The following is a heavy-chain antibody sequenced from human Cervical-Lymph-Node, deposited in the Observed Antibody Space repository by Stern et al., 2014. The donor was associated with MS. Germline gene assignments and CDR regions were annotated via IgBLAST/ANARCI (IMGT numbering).Heavy chain of an antibody. CDR2: ISGISGST. CDR3: AGATGYDYLSY. D-gene: IGHD5-12*01. J-gene: IGHJ4*02. Sequence: EMQLVESGGGLVQPGGSLRLSCAASGITLRNYIMTWVRQAPGKGLEWLSSISGISGSTYYADSVKGRFSISSDNSNTLFLQMKSLRVEDTAIYYCAGATGYDYLSYWGQGTLVTVSS. CDR1: GITLRNYI. V-gene: IGHV3-23*04.